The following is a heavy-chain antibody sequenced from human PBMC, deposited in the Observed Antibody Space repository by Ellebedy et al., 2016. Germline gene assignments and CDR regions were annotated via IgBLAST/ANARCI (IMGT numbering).Heavy chain of an antibody. Sequence: GGSLRLSXAASGFTFSSYSMNWVRQAPGKGLEWVSSISSSSSYIYYADSVKGRFTISRDNAKNSLYLQMNSLRAEDTAVYYCARDLEGSGSPPFDYWGQGTLVTVSS. D-gene: IGHD1-26*01. J-gene: IGHJ4*02. CDR2: ISSSSSYI. CDR3: ARDLEGSGSPPFDY. CDR1: GFTFSSYS. V-gene: IGHV3-21*01.